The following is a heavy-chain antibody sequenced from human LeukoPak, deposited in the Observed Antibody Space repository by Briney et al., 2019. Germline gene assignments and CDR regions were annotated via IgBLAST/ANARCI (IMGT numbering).Heavy chain of an antibody. CDR2: ISTYNGNT. CDR3: ARGGRDAFDI. CDR1: GYTFNGYY. J-gene: IGHJ3*02. D-gene: IGHD3-10*01. V-gene: IGHV1-18*04. Sequence: GASVKVSCKASGYTFNGYYVHWVRQAPGQGLEWMGWISTYNGNTHYTQKLQDRVTMTTDTSTSTAYMELRSLRSDDTALYHCARGGRDAFDIWGQGTVVTVSS.